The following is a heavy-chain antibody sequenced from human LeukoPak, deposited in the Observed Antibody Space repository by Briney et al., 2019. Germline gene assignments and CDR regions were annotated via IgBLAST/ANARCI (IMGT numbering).Heavy chain of an antibody. CDR2: ISYDGNNK. D-gene: IGHD1-26*01. CDR1: GFTFSSYA. V-gene: IGHV3-30-3*01. J-gene: IGHJ4*02. Sequence: QTGGSLRLSCFASGFTFSSYAMHWVRQAPGKGLEWMAVISYDGNNKYYADSAKGRFTISRDNSMNTLYLQMNSLRLDDTAMYYCARAQRGMWDQLRGYFDYWGQGALVTVSS. CDR3: ARAQRGMWDQLRGYFDY.